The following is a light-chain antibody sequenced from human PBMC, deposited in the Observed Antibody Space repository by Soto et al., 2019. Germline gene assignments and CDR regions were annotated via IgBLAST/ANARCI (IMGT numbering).Light chain of an antibody. J-gene: IGKJ3*01. CDR1: QNIGKY. Sequence: IQMTQSPSSLSASVGDRVTITCRASQNIGKYLNWYQHRPGKAPKLLVYAASSLQSGVPSRFNGSESGTDFSLTITSLQPEDSATYYCQQSYHTPLTFGPGT. CDR3: QQSYHTPLT. CDR2: AAS. V-gene: IGKV1-39*01.